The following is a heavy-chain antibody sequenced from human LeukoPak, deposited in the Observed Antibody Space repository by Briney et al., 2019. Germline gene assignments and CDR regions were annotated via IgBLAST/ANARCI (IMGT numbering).Heavy chain of an antibody. D-gene: IGHD1-26*01. CDR3: VRDRGSYRPIDY. Sequence: GGSLRLSCAASGSTFSSHTMNWVRQAPGKGLEWGSSISSSGTYIYYRDSVKGRFTISRDNAENSLYLEMNSLRVEDTAIYYCVRDRGSYRPIDYWGQGTLVTVSS. CDR1: GSTFSSHT. V-gene: IGHV3-21*01. J-gene: IGHJ4*02. CDR2: ISSSGTYI.